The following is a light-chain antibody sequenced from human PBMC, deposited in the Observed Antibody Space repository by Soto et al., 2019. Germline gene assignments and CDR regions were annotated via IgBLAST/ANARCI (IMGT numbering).Light chain of an antibody. CDR1: QGISNY. CDR2: AAS. CDR3: QQYNSYSVPS. Sequence: DIQMTQSPSAISASVVDRVNITCLASQGISNYLAWFQQKPGKVPKRLIFAASTLQSGVPSRFSGSGSGTEFTLTITSLQPDDFATYHCQQYNSYSVPSFGQGTKVDIK. J-gene: IGKJ1*01. V-gene: IGKV1-17*03.